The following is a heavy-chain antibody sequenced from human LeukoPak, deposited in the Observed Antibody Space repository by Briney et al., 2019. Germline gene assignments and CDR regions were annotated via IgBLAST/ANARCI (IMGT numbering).Heavy chain of an antibody. CDR2: IYSSGST. CDR1: GFTVSTNY. V-gene: IGHV3-66*03. D-gene: IGHD6-6*01. J-gene: IGHJ4*02. Sequence: GGSLRLSCAASGFTVSTNYMSWVRQAPGKGLEWVSVIYSSGSTYYADSVKGRFTILRDNSKNTLYLQMNSVRAEDTAVYYCARDGGLAPYSSSTPFDYWGQGTLVTVSS. CDR3: ARDGGLAPYSSSTPFDY.